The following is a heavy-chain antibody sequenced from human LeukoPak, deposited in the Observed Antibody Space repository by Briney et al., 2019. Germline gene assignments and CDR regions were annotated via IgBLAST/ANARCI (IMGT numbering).Heavy chain of an antibody. Sequence: SETLSLTCTVSGYFISSGYYWSWIRQPPGKGLGWIGYIYHSGSTYYNPSLKSRVTISVDRSKNQFSLKLSSVTAADTAVYYCARLKSWGSGIAARPMDYWGQGTLVTVSS. CDR1: GYFISSGYY. CDR3: ARLKSWGSGIAARPMDY. D-gene: IGHD6-6*01. V-gene: IGHV4-38-2*02. J-gene: IGHJ4*02. CDR2: IYHSGST.